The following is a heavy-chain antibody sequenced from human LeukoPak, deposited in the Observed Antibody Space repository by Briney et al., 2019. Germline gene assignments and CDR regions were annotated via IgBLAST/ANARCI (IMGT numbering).Heavy chain of an antibody. CDR1: EFTFSTYS. Sequence: GGSLRLSCAGSEFTFSTYSMAWVRQAPGKGLEWVSYISNTGRTRYYADSVKGRFTISRDNARNSVFLQMDSLRANDTAVSYCARDSGYGFYDPFDIWGQGTMVTVSS. D-gene: IGHD5-18*01. CDR3: ARDSGYGFYDPFDI. J-gene: IGHJ3*02. V-gene: IGHV3-48*01. CDR2: ISNTGRTR.